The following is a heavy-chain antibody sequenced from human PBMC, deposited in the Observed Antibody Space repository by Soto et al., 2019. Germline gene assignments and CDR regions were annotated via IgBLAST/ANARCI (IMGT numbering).Heavy chain of an antibody. CDR2: ISGSGGST. CDR1: GFTFSSYA. CDR3: AKGGAYFVGAPYGMDV. V-gene: IGHV3-23*01. J-gene: IGHJ6*02. D-gene: IGHD1-26*01. Sequence: GGSVRLSCAASGFTFSSYAMSWVRQAPGKGLEWVSAISGSGGSTYYADSVKGRFTISRDNSKNTLYLQMNSLRAEDTAVYYCAKGGAYFVGAPYGMDVWGQGTTVTVSS.